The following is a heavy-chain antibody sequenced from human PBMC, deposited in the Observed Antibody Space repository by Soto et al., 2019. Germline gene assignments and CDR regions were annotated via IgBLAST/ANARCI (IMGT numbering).Heavy chain of an antibody. CDR1: GGSISSYY. V-gene: IGHV4-59*01. D-gene: IGHD6-13*01. J-gene: IGHJ4*02. CDR3: AREGFYSSSLLRKGFDY. Sequence: SETLSLTCTVSGGSISSYYWSWIRQPPGKGLEWIGYIYYSGSTNYNPSLKSRVTISVDTSKNQFSLKLSSVTAADTAVYYCAREGFYSSSLLRKGFDYWGQGTLVTVSS. CDR2: IYYSGST.